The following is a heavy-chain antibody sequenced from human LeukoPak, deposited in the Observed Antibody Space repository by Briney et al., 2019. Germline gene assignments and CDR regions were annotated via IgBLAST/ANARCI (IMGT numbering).Heavy chain of an antibody. CDR3: AKSRGESRGASNY. D-gene: IGHD1-26*01. Sequence: PGGSLRLSCAASGFSFSSYAMNWVRQAPGKGLEWVSFISGSGDATHHADSVKGRFTISRDNSKNTLYLQMNSLRAEDTAVYYCAKSRGESRGASNYWGQGTLVTVSS. CDR2: ISGSGDAT. V-gene: IGHV3-23*01. CDR1: GFSFSSYA. J-gene: IGHJ4*02.